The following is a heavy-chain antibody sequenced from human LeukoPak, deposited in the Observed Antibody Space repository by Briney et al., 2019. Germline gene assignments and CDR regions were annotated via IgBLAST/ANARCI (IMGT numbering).Heavy chain of an antibody. CDR3: ARPRSYEAFDI. CDR1: GFTLSSYW. J-gene: IGHJ3*02. V-gene: IGHV3-74*01. CDR2: INSDGRNT. Sequence: GGSLRLSCAASGFTLSSYWMHWVRQAPGKGLVWVSRINSDGRNTNYADSVKGRFTISRDNAKNTLFLQMNSLRAEDTAVYYCARPRSYEAFDIWGQGTMVTVSP. D-gene: IGHD6-6*01.